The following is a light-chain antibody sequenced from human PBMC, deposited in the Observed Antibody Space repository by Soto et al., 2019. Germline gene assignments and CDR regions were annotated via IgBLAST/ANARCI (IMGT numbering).Light chain of an antibody. CDR2: GNR. Sequence: QSVLTQPPSVSGAPGQRVTLSCTGNTSNLGAGDDVHWYQQLPGAAPKLVIFGNRNRPSGVPERFSGSKSGNSASLAITGLQAEDEADYYCQAYDYILTASVFGGGTKLTVL. CDR3: QAYDYILTASV. CDR1: TSNLGAGDD. V-gene: IGLV1-40*01. J-gene: IGLJ3*02.